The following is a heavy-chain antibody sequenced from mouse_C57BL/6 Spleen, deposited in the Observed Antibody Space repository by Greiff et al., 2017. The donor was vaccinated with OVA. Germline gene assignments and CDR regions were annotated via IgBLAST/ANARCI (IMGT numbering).Heavy chain of an antibody. V-gene: IGHV1-15*01. Sequence: QVQLQQSGAELVRPGASVTLSCKASGYTFTDYEMHWVKQTPVHGLEWIGAIDPETGGTAYNQKFKGKAILTADKSSSTAYMELRSLTSEDSAVYYCSREGGKWVFFGDWGKGTTLTVSS. J-gene: IGHJ2*01. CDR3: SREGGKWVFFGD. CDR1: GYTFTDYE. CDR2: IDPETGGT.